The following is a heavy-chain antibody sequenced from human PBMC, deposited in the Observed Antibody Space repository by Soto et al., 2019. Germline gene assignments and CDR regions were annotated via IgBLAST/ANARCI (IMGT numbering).Heavy chain of an antibody. D-gene: IGHD3-16*02. V-gene: IGHV3-15*07. CDR1: GLTFTTAW. J-gene: IGHJ4*01. CDR3: TSDILYHYFRF. Sequence: EVQLVESGGDSVKPGGSLRLSCAVSGLTFTTAWMNWVRQAPGKGMEWVGRIKSKPDGGTTDYAAPVKGRFSISRDDSTNTFYLQMNRLKIEDPAVDYCTSDILYHYFRFWGPGTLATVSS. CDR2: IKSKPDGGTT.